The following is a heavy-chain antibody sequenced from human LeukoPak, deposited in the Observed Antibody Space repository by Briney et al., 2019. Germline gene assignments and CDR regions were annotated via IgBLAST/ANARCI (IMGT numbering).Heavy chain of an antibody. J-gene: IGHJ4*02. Sequence: SETLSLTCTVSGGSISSSSYYWGWIRQPPGKGLEWIGSIYYSGSTYYNPSLKSRVTISVDTSKNQFSLKLSSVTAADTAVYYCARGVGSGYTDYWGQGALVTVSS. CDR3: ARGVGSGYTDY. V-gene: IGHV4-39*07. D-gene: IGHD3-22*01. CDR1: GGSISSSSYY. CDR2: IYYSGST.